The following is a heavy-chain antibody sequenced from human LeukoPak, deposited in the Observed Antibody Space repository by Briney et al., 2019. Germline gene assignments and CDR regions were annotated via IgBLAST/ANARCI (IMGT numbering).Heavy chain of an antibody. V-gene: IGHV3-64*01. Sequence: GGSLRLSCAASGFTFSSYAMHWVRQAPGKGLEYVSAISSNGGSTYYANSVKGRFTISRDNSKDTLYLQMGSLRAEDMAVYYCARVAYSASYSDYWGQGTVVTVSS. J-gene: IGHJ4*02. CDR3: ARVAYSASYSDY. CDR1: GFTFSSYA. CDR2: ISSNGGST. D-gene: IGHD1-26*01.